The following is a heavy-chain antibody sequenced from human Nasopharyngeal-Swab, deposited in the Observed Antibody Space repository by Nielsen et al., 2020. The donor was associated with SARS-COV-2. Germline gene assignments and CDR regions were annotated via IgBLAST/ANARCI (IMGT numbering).Heavy chain of an antibody. CDR2: IYSGGST. V-gene: IGHV3-66*01. Sequence: GGSLRLSCAASGFTVSSNYMSWVRQAPGKGLEWVSVIYSGGSTYYADSVKGRFTISRDNSKNTLYLQMNSLRAEDTAVYYCARVSPVANFDYWGQGTLFTVSS. J-gene: IGHJ4*02. CDR3: ARVSPVANFDY. CDR1: GFTVSSNY. D-gene: IGHD4-23*01.